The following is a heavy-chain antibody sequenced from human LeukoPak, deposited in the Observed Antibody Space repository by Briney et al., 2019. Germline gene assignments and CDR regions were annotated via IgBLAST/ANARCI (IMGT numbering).Heavy chain of an antibody. CDR2: ISSSSSYI. V-gene: IGHV3-21*01. J-gene: IGHJ4*02. D-gene: IGHD2-2*01. Sequence: GGSLRLSCAASGFTFSSYSMNWVRQAPGKGLKWVSSISSSSSYIYYADSVKGRFTISRDNAKNSLYLQMNSLRAEDTAVYYCARGVVVPAAPLDCWGQGTLVTVSS. CDR1: GFTFSSYS. CDR3: ARGVVVPAAPLDC.